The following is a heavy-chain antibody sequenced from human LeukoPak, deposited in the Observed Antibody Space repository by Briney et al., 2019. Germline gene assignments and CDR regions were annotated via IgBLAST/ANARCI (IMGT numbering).Heavy chain of an antibody. D-gene: IGHD2-2*01. CDR3: ARVGDGRGVVVPAAIIGMDV. CDR2: TYYRSKWYN. CDR1: GDSVSSNSAA. J-gene: IGHJ6*02. V-gene: IGHV6-1*01. Sequence: SQTLSLTCAISGDSVSSNSAAWNWLRQSPSRGLEWLGRTYYRSKWYNDYAVSVKSRITINPDTSKNQFSLQLNSVTPEDTAVYYCARVGDGRGVVVPAAIIGMDVWGQGTTVTVSS.